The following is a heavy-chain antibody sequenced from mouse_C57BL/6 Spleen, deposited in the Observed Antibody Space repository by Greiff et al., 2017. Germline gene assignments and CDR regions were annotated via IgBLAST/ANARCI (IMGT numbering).Heavy chain of an antibody. Sequence: QVQLQQSGAELSRPGASVKLSCQASGYTFTSSGISWVKQRTGQGLEWIGEIYPRSGNTYYNEKFKGKATLTADKSSSTAYMELRSLTSEDSAVYFCARITTVVAFDYWGQGNTLTVSS. V-gene: IGHV1-81*01. J-gene: IGHJ2*01. CDR1: GYTFTSSG. CDR3: ARITTVVAFDY. D-gene: IGHD1-1*01. CDR2: IYPRSGNT.